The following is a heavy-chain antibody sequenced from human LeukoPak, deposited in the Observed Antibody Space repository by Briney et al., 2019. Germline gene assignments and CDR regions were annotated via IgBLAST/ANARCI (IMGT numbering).Heavy chain of an antibody. V-gene: IGHV1-2*02. J-gene: IGHJ6*03. Sequence: ASVKVSCKASGYTFTSYYMHWVRQAPGQGLEWMGWINPNSGGTNYAQKFQGRVTMTRDTSISTAYMELSRLRSDDTAVYYCARFFSPRGIFGVVRYYYYYYMDVWGKGTTVTVSS. CDR2: INPNSGGT. D-gene: IGHD3-3*01. CDR3: ARFFSPRGIFGVVRYYYYYYMDV. CDR1: GYTFTSYY.